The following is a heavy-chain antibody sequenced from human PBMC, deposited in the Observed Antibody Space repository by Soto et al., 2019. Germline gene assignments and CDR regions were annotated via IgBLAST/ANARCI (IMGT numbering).Heavy chain of an antibody. V-gene: IGHV3-21*01. CDR2: ISSSSSYI. CDR1: GFTFSSYS. Sequence: GGSLRLSCAASGFTFSSYSMNWVRQAPGKGLEWVSSISSSSSYIYYADSVKGRFTISRDNAKNSLYLQMNSLRAEDTAVYYCAREKKDLAVSVYWGQGTLVTVSS. CDR3: AREKKDLAVSVY. D-gene: IGHD6-19*01. J-gene: IGHJ4*02.